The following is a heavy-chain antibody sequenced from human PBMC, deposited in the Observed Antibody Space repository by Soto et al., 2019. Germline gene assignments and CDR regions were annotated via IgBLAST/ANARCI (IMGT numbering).Heavy chain of an antibody. Sequence: PSETLSLTCTVSGGSISSYYWNWIRQPPGKGLEWIGYIYNSGSTNYNPSLKSRATISVDTSKNQFSLKLTSVTTADTAVYYCARANEFRDYGGTGGGIDIRGQGTTVTVSS. J-gene: IGHJ6*02. D-gene: IGHD4-17*01. V-gene: IGHV4-59*01. CDR2: IYNSGST. CDR1: GGSISSYY. CDR3: ARANEFRDYGGTGGGIDI.